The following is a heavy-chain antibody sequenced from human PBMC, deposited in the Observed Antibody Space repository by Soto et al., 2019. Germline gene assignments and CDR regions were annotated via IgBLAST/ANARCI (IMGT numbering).Heavy chain of an antibody. D-gene: IGHD3-3*01. V-gene: IGHV3-33*01. CDR1: GFTFSSYG. CDR3: ARGYNFWSGPGDWFDP. CDR2: IWYDGSNK. J-gene: IGHJ5*02. Sequence: XECLRLSCAESGFTFSSYGMHWVRQAPGKGLEWVAVIWYDGSNKYYADSVKGRFTISRDNSKNTLYLQMNSLRAEDTAVYYCARGYNFWSGPGDWFDPWGQGTLVTVSS.